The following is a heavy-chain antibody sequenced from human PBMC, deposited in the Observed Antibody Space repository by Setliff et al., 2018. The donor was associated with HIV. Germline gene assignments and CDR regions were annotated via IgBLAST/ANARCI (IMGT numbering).Heavy chain of an antibody. CDR3: ARRPMVRGFGRYYFDY. D-gene: IGHD3-10*01. V-gene: IGHV4-4*07. CDR2: VYASAYS. CDR1: GGSIGDYY. J-gene: IGHJ4*02. Sequence: KPSETLSLTCTVSGGSIGDYYWNWIRQPAGKGLEWIGRVYASAYSNYNPSLKSRVRILLDTSKNQFSLRLTSVTAADTAVYFCARRPMVRGFGRYYFDYWGQGTLVTVSS.